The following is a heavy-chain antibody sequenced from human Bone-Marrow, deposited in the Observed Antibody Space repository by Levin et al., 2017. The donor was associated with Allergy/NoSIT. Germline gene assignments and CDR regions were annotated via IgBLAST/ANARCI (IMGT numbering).Heavy chain of an antibody. CDR1: GYSFTGYY. CDR3: ARIWHGELLGLYGLDV. V-gene: IGHV1-46*01. Sequence: GESLKISCKASGYSFTGYYIHWLRQAPGQAFEWVGMINPSGGRTTYPEKGLGRVTLSRDTSTSTAYMELSGLRSDDTAIYYCARIWHGELLGLYGLDVWGQGTTLIVSS. J-gene: IGHJ6*02. CDR2: INPSGGRT. D-gene: IGHD3-10*01.